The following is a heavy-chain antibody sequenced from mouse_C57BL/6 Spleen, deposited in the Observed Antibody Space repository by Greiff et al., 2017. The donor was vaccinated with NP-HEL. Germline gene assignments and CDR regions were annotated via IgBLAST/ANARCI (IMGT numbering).Heavy chain of an antibody. V-gene: IGHV1-52*01. CDR2: IDPSDSET. J-gene: IGHJ4*01. D-gene: IGHD3-2*01. CDR1: GYTFTSYW. CDR3: ARTDSSHAMDY. Sequence: QVQLKQSGAELVRPGSSVKLSCKASGYTFTSYWMHWVKQRPIQGLEWIGNIDPSDSETHYNQKFKDKATLTVDKSSSTAYMQLSSLTSEDSAVYYCARTDSSHAMDYWGQGTSVTVSS.